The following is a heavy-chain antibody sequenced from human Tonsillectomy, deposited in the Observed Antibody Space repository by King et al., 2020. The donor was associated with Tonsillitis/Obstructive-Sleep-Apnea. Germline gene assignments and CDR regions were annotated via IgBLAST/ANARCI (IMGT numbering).Heavy chain of an antibody. CDR3: ARLVDFPETTGYRGPDWFDT. D-gene: IGHD5-12*01. CDR1: GYSFTSYW. CDR2: IYPGDSDT. J-gene: IGHJ5*02. Sequence: QLVQSGAEVKKPGESLKISCKGSGYSFTSYWIGWVRQMPGKGLELMGIIYPGDSDTRYSPSFQGQVTISADKSISTAYLQWSSLKASDTAMYYCARLVDFPETTGYRGPDWFDTWGQGTLVTVSS. V-gene: IGHV5-51*01.